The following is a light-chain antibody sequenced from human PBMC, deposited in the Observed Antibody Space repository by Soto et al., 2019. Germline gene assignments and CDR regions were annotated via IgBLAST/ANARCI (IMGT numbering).Light chain of an antibody. CDR1: QSISSTY. J-gene: IGKJ5*01. V-gene: IGKV3-20*01. CDR2: GAS. Sequence: EIVLTQSPGTLSLSPGERATLSCRASQSISSTYLAWYQQKPGQAPRLLIFGASTKATGIPDRFSGGGSGTDFSLTISRLEPEDFAVYYCQQYGGSPSITFGQGTRLEIK. CDR3: QQYGGSPSIT.